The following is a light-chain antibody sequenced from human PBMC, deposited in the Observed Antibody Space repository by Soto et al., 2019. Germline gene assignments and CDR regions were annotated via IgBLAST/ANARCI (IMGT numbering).Light chain of an antibody. V-gene: IGKV1-6*01. CDR2: AAS. CDR3: QQSYSTPGYT. CDR1: QGIRND. Sequence: AIQMTQSPSSLSASVGDRVTITCRASQGIRNDLGWFQRKPGKAPKLLIYAASSLQSGVPSRFSGSGSGTDFTLTISSLQPEDFATYYCQQSYSTPGYTFGQGTKLEIK. J-gene: IGKJ2*01.